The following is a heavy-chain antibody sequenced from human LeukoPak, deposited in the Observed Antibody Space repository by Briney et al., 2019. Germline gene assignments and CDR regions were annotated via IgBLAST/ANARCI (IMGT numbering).Heavy chain of an antibody. CDR3: ARPGRPQQHDDGDYNWFDT. CDR1: RYTFNAYY. Sequence: ASVKVSCKSSRYTFNAYYMHWVRQAPGQGLEWMGWINPKSGATNYAQKFQGRVTMTRDTSINTDYMELSSLISDDTAVYYCARPGRPQQHDDGDYNWFDTWGQGTLVTVSS. CDR2: INPKSGAT. J-gene: IGHJ5*02. V-gene: IGHV1-2*02. D-gene: IGHD4-17*01.